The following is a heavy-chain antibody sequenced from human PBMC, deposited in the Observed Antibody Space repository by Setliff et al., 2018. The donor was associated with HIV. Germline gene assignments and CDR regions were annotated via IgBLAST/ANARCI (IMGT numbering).Heavy chain of an antibody. V-gene: IGHV1-18*01. D-gene: IGHD2-21*02. Sequence: ASVKVSCKVSGFIFTKYGITWVRQAPGQGLEWMGWISAYKGKNDYAQKFQDRLTMTTATSTRTVYMELRCLRSDDTVVYYCAREKETCSGGDCWKNAFDVWGQGTMVTVSS. J-gene: IGHJ3*01. CDR1: GFIFTKYG. CDR2: ISAYKGKN. CDR3: AREKETCSGGDCWKNAFDV.